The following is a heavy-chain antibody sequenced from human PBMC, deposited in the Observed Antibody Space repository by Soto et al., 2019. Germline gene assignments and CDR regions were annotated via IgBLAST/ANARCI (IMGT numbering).Heavy chain of an antibody. D-gene: IGHD3-22*01. V-gene: IGHV4-34*01. CDR1: GGSFSGYY. CDR2: INHSGST. Sequence: SETLSLTCAVYGGSFSGYYWSWIRQPPGRGLEWIGEINHSGSTNYNPSLKSRVTISVDTSKNQFSLKLSSVTAADTAVYYCARGHNYYDSSGYYYGAFDIWGQGTMVTVSS. J-gene: IGHJ3*02. CDR3: ARGHNYYDSSGYYYGAFDI.